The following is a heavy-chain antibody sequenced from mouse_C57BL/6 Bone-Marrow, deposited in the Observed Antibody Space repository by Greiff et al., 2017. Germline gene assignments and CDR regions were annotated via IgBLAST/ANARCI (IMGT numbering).Heavy chain of an antibody. D-gene: IGHD1-1*01. Sequence: QVTLKESGPGILQSSQTLSLSCSSSGFSLSTSGMGVSWIRQPSGMGLEWLAHIYWDDDKRYNPSLKSRLTNSKETSRNQVFLNITSVDTADTATYYCARSNYYGSSYGYFDVWGTGTTVTVSA. CDR3: ARSNYYGSSYGYFDV. V-gene: IGHV8-12*01. J-gene: IGHJ1*03. CDR2: IYWDDDK. CDR1: GFSLSTSGMG.